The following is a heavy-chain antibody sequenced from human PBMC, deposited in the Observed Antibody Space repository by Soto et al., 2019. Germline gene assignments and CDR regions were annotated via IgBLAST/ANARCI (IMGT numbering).Heavy chain of an antibody. CDR1: GFTFSSYA. Sequence: GGSLRLSCAASGFTFSSYAMHWVRQAPGKGLEYVSAISSNGGSTYYANSVKGRFTTSRDNSKNTLYLQMGSLRAEDMAVYYCARDGTIFGVVITCMDVWGKGTTVTVSS. J-gene: IGHJ6*03. CDR2: ISSNGGST. D-gene: IGHD3-3*01. CDR3: ARDGTIFGVVITCMDV. V-gene: IGHV3-64*01.